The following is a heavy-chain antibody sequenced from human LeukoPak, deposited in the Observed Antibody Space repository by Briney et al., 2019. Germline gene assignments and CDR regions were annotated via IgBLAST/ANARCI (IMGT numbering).Heavy chain of an antibody. CDR1: GGSISSGGHY. D-gene: IGHD6-13*01. J-gene: IGHJ6*04. V-gene: IGHV4-31*03. CDR3: AREALVWGYYYYGMDV. CDR2: IYYSGST. Sequence: PSQTLSLTCTVSGGSISSGGHYWSWIRQHPGKGLEWIGYIYYSGSTYYNPSLKSRVTLSVDTSKNQFSLKLSSVTAADTAVYYCAREALVWGYYYYGMDVWGKGTTVTVSS.